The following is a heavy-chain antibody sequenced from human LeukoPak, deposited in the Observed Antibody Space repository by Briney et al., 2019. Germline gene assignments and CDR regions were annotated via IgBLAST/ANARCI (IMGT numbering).Heavy chain of an antibody. J-gene: IGHJ4*02. CDR2: IYYSGST. CDR1: GGSISSYY. V-gene: IGHV4-59*01. D-gene: IGHD5-12*01. Sequence: SETLSLTCTVSGGSISSYYWSWIRQPPGKGLEWIGYIYYSGSTNYNPSLKSRVTISVDTSKNQFSLKLSSVTAADTAEYYCARGGSGYDYPFDYWGQGTLVTVSS. CDR3: ARGGSGYDYPFDY.